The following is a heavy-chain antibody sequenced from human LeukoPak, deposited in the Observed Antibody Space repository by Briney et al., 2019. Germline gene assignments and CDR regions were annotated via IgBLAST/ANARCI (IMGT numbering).Heavy chain of an antibody. J-gene: IGHJ4*02. CDR2: ISSSSSYT. D-gene: IGHD1-1*01. CDR1: GFTFSDYY. V-gene: IGHV3-11*06. Sequence: PGGSLRLSCAASGFTFSDYYMSWIRQAPGKGLEWVSYISSSSSYTKYGDSVKGRFTISRDNAKNSLYLQVKSLRAEDTAVYYCARGTGTTAYFDYWGQGTLVTVSS. CDR3: ARGTGTTAYFDY.